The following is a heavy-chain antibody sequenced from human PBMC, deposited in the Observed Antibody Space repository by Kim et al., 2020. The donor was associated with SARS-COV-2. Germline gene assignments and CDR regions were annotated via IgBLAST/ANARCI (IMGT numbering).Heavy chain of an antibody. Sequence: SETLSLTCAVYGGSFSGYYWSWIRQPPGKGLEWIGEINHSGSTNYNPSLKSRVTISVDTSKNQFSLKLSSVTAADTAVYYCANTRRTYYYDSSGYYHYYGMDVWGQGTTVTVSS. D-gene: IGHD3-22*01. J-gene: IGHJ6*02. CDR1: GGSFSGYY. CDR2: INHSGST. CDR3: ANTRRTYYYDSSGYYHYYGMDV. V-gene: IGHV4-34*01.